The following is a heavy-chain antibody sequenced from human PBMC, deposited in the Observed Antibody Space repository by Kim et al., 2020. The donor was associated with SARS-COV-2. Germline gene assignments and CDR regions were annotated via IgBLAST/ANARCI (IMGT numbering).Heavy chain of an antibody. CDR2: IYPGDSDT. CDR3: ARLRTKFGKPDYDFWSGYLVGGGMDV. J-gene: IGHJ6*02. Sequence: GESLKISCKGSGYSFTSYWIGWVRQMPGKGLEWMGIIYPGDSDTRYSPSFQGQVTISADKSISTAYLQWSSLKASDTAMYYCARLRTKFGKPDYDFWSGYLVGGGMDVWGQGTTVTVSS. V-gene: IGHV5-51*01. D-gene: IGHD3-3*01. CDR1: GYSFTSYW.